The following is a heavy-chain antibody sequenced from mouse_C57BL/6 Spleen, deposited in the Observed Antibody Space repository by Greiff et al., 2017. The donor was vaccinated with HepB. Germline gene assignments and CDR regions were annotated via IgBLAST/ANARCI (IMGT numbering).Heavy chain of an antibody. J-gene: IGHJ4*01. D-gene: IGHD1-1*01. Sequence: EVKLVESVAELVRPGASVKLSCTASGFNIKNTYMHWVKQRPEQGLEWIGRIDPANGNTKYAPEFQGKATITADTSSNTAYLQLSSLTSEDTAIYYCASYYGSSYYAMDYWGQGTSVTVSS. V-gene: IGHV14-3*01. CDR1: GFNIKNTY. CDR3: ASYYGSSYYAMDY. CDR2: IDPANGNT.